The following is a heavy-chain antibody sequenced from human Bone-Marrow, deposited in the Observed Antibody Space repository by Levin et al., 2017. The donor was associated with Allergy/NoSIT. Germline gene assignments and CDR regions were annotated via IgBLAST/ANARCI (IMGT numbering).Heavy chain of an antibody. V-gene: IGHV3-9*01. J-gene: IGHJ6*02. CDR1: GLTFDDSA. D-gene: IGHD6-13*01. CDR3: VKDRDAAPRYAMDV. Sequence: SLKISCAVSGLTFDDSAFHWVRQTPGKGLAWVSGISWNSDIIMYADSVKGRFTISRDNAKSSLYLQMESLRLEDTALYYGVKDRDAAPRYAMDVWGQGTTVIVSS. CDR2: ISWNSDII.